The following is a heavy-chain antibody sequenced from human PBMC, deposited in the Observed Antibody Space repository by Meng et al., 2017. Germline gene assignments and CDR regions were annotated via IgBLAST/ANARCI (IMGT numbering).Heavy chain of an antibody. CDR2: ISDSGGST. CDR3: AKEDTAMVPADY. Sequence: GESLKISCAASGFTFSSYAMSWVRQAPGKGLEWVSAISDSGGSTYYADSVKGRFTISRDNSKNTLYLQMNSLRAEDTAVYYCAKEDTAMVPADYWGQGTLVTGSS. J-gene: IGHJ4*02. V-gene: IGHV3-23*01. D-gene: IGHD5-18*01. CDR1: GFTFSSYA.